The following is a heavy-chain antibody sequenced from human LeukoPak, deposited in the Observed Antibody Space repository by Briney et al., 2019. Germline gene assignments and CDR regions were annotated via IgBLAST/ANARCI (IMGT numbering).Heavy chain of an antibody. CDR2: IKSKTDGGTT. J-gene: IGHJ4*02. CDR3: TTVANSDFDY. V-gene: IGHV3-15*01. CDR1: GFTFSNAW. D-gene: IGHD4/OR15-4a*01. Sequence: GGALRLSCAASGFTFSNAWMSWVRQAPGKGREWVGRIKSKTDGGTTDYAAPVKGRFTISRDDSKNTLFLQMNSPKTEDTAVYYCTTVANSDFDYWGQGTLVTVSS.